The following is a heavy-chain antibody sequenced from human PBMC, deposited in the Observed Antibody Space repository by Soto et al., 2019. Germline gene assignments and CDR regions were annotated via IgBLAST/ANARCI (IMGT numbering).Heavy chain of an antibody. CDR3: ASRSSGWSFDY. D-gene: IGHD6-19*01. J-gene: IGHJ4*02. CDR2: ISGSGGST. Sequence: EVQLLESGGGLVQPGGSLRLSCAASGFTFSSYAMNWVRHAPGTGLEWVSGISGSGGSTHYADSVKGRFTISRDNSKNTLYLQMNSLRAEDTAVYYCASRSSGWSFDYWGQGTLVTVSS. CDR1: GFTFSSYA. V-gene: IGHV3-23*01.